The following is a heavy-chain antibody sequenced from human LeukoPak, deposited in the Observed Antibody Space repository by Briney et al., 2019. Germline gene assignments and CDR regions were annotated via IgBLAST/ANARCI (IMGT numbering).Heavy chain of an antibody. J-gene: IGHJ4*02. CDR1: GGSISGYY. CDR2: IYYSGST. D-gene: IGHD3-22*01. Sequence: SETLSLTCTVSGGSISGYYWNWIRQPPGKGLECIGYIYYSGSTNYNPSLKSRVTISVDTSRNQFSLKLTSVTAADTAVYYCAKVSDRDSSGYYWGFGYWGQGTLVTVSS. CDR3: AKVSDRDSSGYYWGFGY. V-gene: IGHV4-59*08.